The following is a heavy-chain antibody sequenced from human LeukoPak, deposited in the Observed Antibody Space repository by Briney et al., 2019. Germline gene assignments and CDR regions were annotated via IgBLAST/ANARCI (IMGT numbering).Heavy chain of an antibody. CDR1: GFTFNSYS. CDR3: AKPVWGRYFDY. CDR2: ISGSNSYI. J-gene: IGHJ4*02. Sequence: GGSLRLSCAASGFTFNSYSMNWVRQAPGKGLEWVSSISGSNSYIYYADSMKGRFTISRDNAKNSLYLQMNSLRAEDTAVYYCAKPVWGRYFDYWGQGTLVTVSS. D-gene: IGHD3-16*01. V-gene: IGHV3-21*04.